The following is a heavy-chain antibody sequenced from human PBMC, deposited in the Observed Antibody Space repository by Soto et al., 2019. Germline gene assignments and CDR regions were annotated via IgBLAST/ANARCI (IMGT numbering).Heavy chain of an antibody. CDR1: GDSVSSNSAA. D-gene: IGHD6-13*01. Sequence: QSQTLSLTCAISGDSVSSNSAAWNWIRQSPSRGLEWLGRTYYRSKWYNDYAVSVKSRITINPDTSKNQFSLQLNSVTPEDTAVYYCARGYYSSSWYWVNYFDYWGQGTLVTVSS. J-gene: IGHJ4*02. CDR3: ARGYYSSSWYWVNYFDY. V-gene: IGHV6-1*01. CDR2: TYYRSKWYN.